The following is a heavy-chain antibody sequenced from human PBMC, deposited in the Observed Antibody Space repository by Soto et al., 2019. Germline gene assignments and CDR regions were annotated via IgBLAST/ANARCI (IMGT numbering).Heavy chain of an antibody. CDR1: GFTFSRYE. J-gene: IGHJ3*02. CDR2: ITSGGSTM. Sequence: AVGSLRLSCAASGFTFSRYEMDWVRQAPGKGLEWVAHITSGGSTMYADSLKGRFTISRDNADNSLHLQMHSLRAEDTAVYYCTKEKSVMYSGYDAFDIWGRGTMVTVSS. CDR3: TKEKSVMYSGYDAFDI. V-gene: IGHV3-48*03. D-gene: IGHD5-12*01.